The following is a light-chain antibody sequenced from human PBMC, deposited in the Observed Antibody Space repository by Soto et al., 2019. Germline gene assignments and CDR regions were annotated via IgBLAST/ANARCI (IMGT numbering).Light chain of an antibody. CDR1: QSVSNNY. CDR3: PQYGRSGT. CDR2: GAS. J-gene: IGKJ1*01. Sequence: EIVLTQSPGTLSLSPGERATLSCRASQSVSNNYLAWYQQKPGQAPRLLIYGASNRATGIPDRFSGSGSGTNFTITTSRLEPEKLAVYSCPQYGRSGTCGQGTKVDIK. V-gene: IGKV3-20*01.